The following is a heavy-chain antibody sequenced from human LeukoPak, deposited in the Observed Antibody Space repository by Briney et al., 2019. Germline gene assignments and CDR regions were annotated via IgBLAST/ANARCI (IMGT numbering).Heavy chain of an antibody. D-gene: IGHD5-12*01. V-gene: IGHV3-74*01. J-gene: IGHJ4*02. CDR1: GSTFSNYW. CDR3: ARRGEDGFGYRY. CDR2: INTDGSDT. Sequence: PGGSLRLSCVVSGSTFSNYWMHWVRQAPGKGLVWASRINTDGSDTSYVESVRGRFTVSRDNAKNTLYLQMNSLKSEDTAVYYCARRGEDGFGYRYWGQGTLVTVSS.